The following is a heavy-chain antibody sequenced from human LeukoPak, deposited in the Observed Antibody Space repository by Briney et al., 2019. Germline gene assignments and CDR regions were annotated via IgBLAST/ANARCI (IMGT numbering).Heavy chain of an antibody. D-gene: IGHD1-26*01. V-gene: IGHV3-30-3*01. CDR1: GFTFSSYA. J-gene: IGHJ4*02. CDR3: AKDISGSWTDKYFDY. Sequence: PGRSLRLSCAASGFTFSSYAMHWVRQAPGKGLEWVAVISYDGSNKYYADSVKGRFTISRDTSKNTLFLQMNSLRAEDTAVYYCAKDISGSWTDKYFDYWGQGTLVTVSS. CDR2: ISYDGSNK.